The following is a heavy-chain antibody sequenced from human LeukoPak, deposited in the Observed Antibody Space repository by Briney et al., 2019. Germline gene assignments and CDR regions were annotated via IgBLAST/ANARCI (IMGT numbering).Heavy chain of an antibody. D-gene: IGHD3-10*01. Sequence: GGSLRLSCAASGFTFSSYTMNWVRQAPGKGLEWVSVLDTGGATHYADSVKGRFTISRDNTWNTLFLQMNSLRDEDTTVYYCAREFRDAFDVWGQGTRVTVSS. V-gene: IGHV3-53*01. CDR1: GFTFSSYT. CDR2: LDTGGAT. CDR3: AREFRDAFDV. J-gene: IGHJ3*01.